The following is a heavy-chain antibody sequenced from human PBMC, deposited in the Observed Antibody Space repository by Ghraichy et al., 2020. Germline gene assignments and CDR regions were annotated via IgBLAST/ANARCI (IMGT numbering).Heavy chain of an antibody. J-gene: IGHJ6*02. CDR2: IKQDGSEK. D-gene: IGHD2-2*01. CDR3: ARNAYCSSTSCSSYYYYYGMDV. Sequence: GESLNISCAASGFTFSSYWMSWVRQAPGKGLEWVANIKQDGSEKYYVDSVKGRFTISRDNAKNSLYLQMNSLRAEDTAVYYCARNAYCSSTSCSSYYYYYGMDVWGQGTTVTVSS. V-gene: IGHV3-7*01. CDR1: GFTFSSYW.